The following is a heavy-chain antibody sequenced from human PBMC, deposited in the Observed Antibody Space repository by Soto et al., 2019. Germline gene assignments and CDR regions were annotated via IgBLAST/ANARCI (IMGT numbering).Heavy chain of an antibody. CDR2: IYSGGST. Sequence: QPGGSLRLSCAASGFTVSSNYMSWVRQAPGKGLEWVSVIYSGGSTYYADSVKGRFTISRDNSKNTLYLQMNSLRAEDTAVYYCARDRWFGELIGDYYGMDVWGQGTTVTVSS. CDR3: ARDRWFGELIGDYYGMDV. CDR1: GFTVSSNY. D-gene: IGHD3-10*01. V-gene: IGHV3-53*01. J-gene: IGHJ6*02.